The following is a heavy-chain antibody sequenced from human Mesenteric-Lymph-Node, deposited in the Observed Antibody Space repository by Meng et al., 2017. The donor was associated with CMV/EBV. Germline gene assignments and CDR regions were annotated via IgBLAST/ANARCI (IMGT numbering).Heavy chain of an antibody. D-gene: IGHD4-11*01. V-gene: IGHV5-51*01. CDR3: ATQDYSNDYYYGMDV. CDR2: IYPGDSDT. J-gene: IGHJ6*02. CDR1: GYSFTNYW. Sequence: GESLKISCKGSGYSFTNYWIGWVRQMPGKGLEWMGIIYPGDSDTRYSPSFQGQVTISADKSISTAYLQWSSLKASDTAMYYCATQDYSNDYYYGMDVWGQGTTVTVSS.